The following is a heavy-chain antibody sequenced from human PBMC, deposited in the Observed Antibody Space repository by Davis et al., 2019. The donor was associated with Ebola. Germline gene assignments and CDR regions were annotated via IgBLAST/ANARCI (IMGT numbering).Heavy chain of an antibody. CDR1: GFTFSSYW. D-gene: IGHD3-3*01. CDR2: IKQDGSEK. Sequence: GESLKISCAASGFTFSSYWMSWVRQAPGKGLEWVANIKQDGSEKYYVDSVKGRFTITIDNAKNSLYLQMNSLGAEDTAVYYCARHDFWSGYLDYSYYYGMDVWGKGTTVTVSS. V-gene: IGHV3-7*01. CDR3: ARHDFWSGYLDYSYYYGMDV. J-gene: IGHJ6*04.